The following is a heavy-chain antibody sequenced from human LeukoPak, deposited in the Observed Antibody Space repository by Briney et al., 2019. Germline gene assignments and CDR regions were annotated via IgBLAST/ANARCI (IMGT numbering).Heavy chain of an antibody. CDR3: ARRGYDILTGYSYNWFDP. Sequence: SETLSLTCTVSGGSISSGDYYWSWIRQPPGKGLEWIGYIYYSGSTYYNPSLKSRVTISVDTSKNQFSLKLSSVTAADTAVYYCARRGYDILTGYSYNWFDPWGQGTLVTVSS. D-gene: IGHD3-9*01. CDR2: IYYSGST. V-gene: IGHV4-30-4*02. CDR1: GGSISSGDYY. J-gene: IGHJ5*02.